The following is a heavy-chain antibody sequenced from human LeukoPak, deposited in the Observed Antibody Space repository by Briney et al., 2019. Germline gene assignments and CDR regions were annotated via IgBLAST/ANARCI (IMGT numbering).Heavy chain of an antibody. CDR3: ARQASSGWYGVRHLDY. V-gene: IGHV5-51*01. Sequence: GESLKISCKGSGYSFTSYWIGWVREMPGKGLEWLGNIYPGDSDTRYSPSFQGQVTISADRSISTAYLQWSTLKASDTAMYYCARQASSGWYGVRHLDYWGQGTLVTVSS. D-gene: IGHD6-19*01. CDR2: IYPGDSDT. J-gene: IGHJ4*02. CDR1: GYSFTSYW.